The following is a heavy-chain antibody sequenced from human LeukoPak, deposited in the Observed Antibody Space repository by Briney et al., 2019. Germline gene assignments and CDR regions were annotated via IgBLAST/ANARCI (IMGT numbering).Heavy chain of an antibody. J-gene: IGHJ3*02. D-gene: IGHD2-2*03. Sequence: PGGSLRLSGAASGFTFSSYAMSWVPQAPGKGLEWVSAISGSGGSSDYADSVKGRFTISRDNSKNSLYLQMNSLRAEDTAVYYCAKDRMDLHAFDIWGQGTMVTVSS. CDR2: ISGSGGSS. V-gene: IGHV3-23*01. CDR1: GFTFSSYA. CDR3: AKDRMDLHAFDI.